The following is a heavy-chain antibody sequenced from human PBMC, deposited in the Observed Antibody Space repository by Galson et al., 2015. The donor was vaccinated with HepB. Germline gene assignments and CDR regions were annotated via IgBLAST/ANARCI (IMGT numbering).Heavy chain of an antibody. J-gene: IGHJ4*02. V-gene: IGHV1-46*01. CDR2: INPSGGST. CDR3: ARVHGRGGISRVTEYYFDY. CDR1: GYTFTTYS. Sequence: SVKVSCKASGYTFTTYSIHWVRQAPGQGLEWMGIINPSGGSTSYTRKFQGRVTMTRDTSTTTVYMELSSLRSEDTAVYYCARVHGRGGISRVTEYYFDYWGQGTLVTVSS. D-gene: IGHD5-18*01.